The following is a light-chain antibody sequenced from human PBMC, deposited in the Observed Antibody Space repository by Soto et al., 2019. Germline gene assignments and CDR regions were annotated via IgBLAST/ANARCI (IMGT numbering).Light chain of an antibody. CDR2: GAS. V-gene: IGKV3-11*01. CDR1: QSVSSY. J-gene: IGKJ1*01. Sequence: EIVLTQSPATLSLSPGERATLSCRASQSVSSYLAWYQQKPGQAPRLLMYGASNRATGIPARFSGSGSGTDFTLTISSLEPEDFAVYYCQQRSNWPVTFGQGTKV. CDR3: QQRSNWPVT.